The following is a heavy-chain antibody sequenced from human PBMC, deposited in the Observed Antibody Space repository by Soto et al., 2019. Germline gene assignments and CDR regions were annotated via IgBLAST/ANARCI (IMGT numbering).Heavy chain of an antibody. J-gene: IGHJ5*02. V-gene: IGHV4-31*03. Sequence: QVHLHESGPGLVKPSQTLSLACTVTGYSMERSGDYWSWIRQVPGQGLEWLGYIFFSGTTYYNPSFKSRVIMSVDTSRNQFFLNLTAVTAADTGVYYCARELLAPTRGWFDPWGQGTLVRVSS. D-gene: IGHD2-8*02. CDR3: ARELLAPTRGWFDP. CDR1: GYSMERSGDY. CDR2: IFFSGTT.